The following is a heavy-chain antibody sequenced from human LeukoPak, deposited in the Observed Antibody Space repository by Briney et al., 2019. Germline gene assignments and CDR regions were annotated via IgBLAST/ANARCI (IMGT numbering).Heavy chain of an antibody. D-gene: IGHD3-22*01. Sequence: PGGSLRLSCAASGFTFSSYAMHWVRQAPGKGLEWVAVISYDGSNKYYADSVKGRFTISRDNSKNTLYLQMNSLRAEDTAVYYCARDRLVSDYWGQGTLVTVSS. CDR3: ARDRLVSDY. V-gene: IGHV3-30-3*01. CDR1: GFTFSSYA. CDR2: ISYDGSNK. J-gene: IGHJ4*02.